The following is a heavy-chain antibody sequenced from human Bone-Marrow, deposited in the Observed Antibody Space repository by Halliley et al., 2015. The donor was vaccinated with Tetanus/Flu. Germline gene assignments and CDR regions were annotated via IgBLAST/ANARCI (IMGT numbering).Heavy chain of an antibody. J-gene: IGHJ4*02. CDR3: VTPRDWNDRSAPQGGFDY. V-gene: IGHV1-2*04. CDR2: INPNSGGT. D-gene: IGHD1-1*01. Sequence: QLVQSGAEVKKPGASVKVSCKASGYTFTDYYMHWVRQAPGQGLEWMGWINPNSGGTNYAQKFQGWVTMTRDTSISTAYMELSRLISEDTAVYYCVTPRDWNDRSAPQGGFDYWGQGTHVTVSS. CDR1: GYTFTDYY.